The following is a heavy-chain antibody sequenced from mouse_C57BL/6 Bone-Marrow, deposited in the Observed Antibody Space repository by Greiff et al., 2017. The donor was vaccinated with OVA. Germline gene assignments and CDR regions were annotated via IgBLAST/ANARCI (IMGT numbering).Heavy chain of an antibody. V-gene: IGHV2-2*01. CDR3: ASWDGSYWYFDV. J-gene: IGHJ1*03. D-gene: IGHD4-1*01. CDR1: GFSLTSYG. Sequence: QVQLQQSGPGLVQPSQSLSITCTVSGFSLTSYGVHWVRQSPGKGLEWLGVIWSGGSTDYNAAFISRLSISKDNSKSQVFFKMNSLQADDTAIYYCASWDGSYWYFDVWGTGTTVTVSS. CDR2: IWSGGST.